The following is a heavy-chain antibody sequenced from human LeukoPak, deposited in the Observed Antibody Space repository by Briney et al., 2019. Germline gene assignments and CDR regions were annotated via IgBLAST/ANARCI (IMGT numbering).Heavy chain of an antibody. Sequence: ASVKVSCKASGYTFTSYGISWVRQAPGQGLEWMGWISAYNGNTSYAQKLQGRVTMTTDTSTSTAYMELRSLRSDDTAVYYCARGGCSSTSCYSPYYYYGMDVWGQGTTVTVSS. V-gene: IGHV1-18*01. CDR3: ARGGCSSTSCYSPYYYYGMDV. CDR1: GYTFTSYG. D-gene: IGHD2-2*02. J-gene: IGHJ6*02. CDR2: ISAYNGNT.